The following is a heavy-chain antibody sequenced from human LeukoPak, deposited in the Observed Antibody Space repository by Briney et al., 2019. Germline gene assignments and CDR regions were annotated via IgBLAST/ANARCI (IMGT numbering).Heavy chain of an antibody. J-gene: IGHJ3*02. Sequence: GGSLRLSCAASGFTVSSNYMSWVRQAPGKGLEWVSVIYSGGSTYYADSVKGRFTISRDNSKNTLYLQMNSLRAEDTAVYYCARANTYCGGDCSAFDIWGQGTMVTVSS. V-gene: IGHV3-53*01. D-gene: IGHD2-21*02. CDR2: IYSGGST. CDR3: ARANTYCGGDCSAFDI. CDR1: GFTVSSNY.